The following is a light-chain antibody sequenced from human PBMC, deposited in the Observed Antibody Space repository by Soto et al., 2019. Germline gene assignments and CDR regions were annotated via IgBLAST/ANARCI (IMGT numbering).Light chain of an antibody. V-gene: IGKV1-17*01. J-gene: IGKJ4*01. CDR3: LQHNSYPLN. CDR2: AAS. CDR1: QGIRND. Sequence: DVQMTQCPSSLSGSVGDRLAITFRAIQGIRNDLGWYQQKPGKPPKRLIYAASSLHSGVPSRFRGSGFGREFTLTISSLQPEDFATYYCLQHNSYPLNFGGGTKVDIK.